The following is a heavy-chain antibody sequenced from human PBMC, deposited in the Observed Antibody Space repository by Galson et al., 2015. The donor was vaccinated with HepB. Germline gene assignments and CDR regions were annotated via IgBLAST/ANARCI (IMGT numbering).Heavy chain of an antibody. J-gene: IGHJ4*02. D-gene: IGHD3-3*01. CDR1: GGSFSDYY. CDR2: VNHSGNT. Sequence: TLSLTCAVNGGSFSDYYWTWIRQAPGMRPEWIGEVNHSGNTNYTPSLKSRVTISVDTSKNQFSLKLTSVTVADTAVYYCARGDFWSGSPWDFWGQGTLVTVSS. CDR3: ARGDFWSGSPWDF. V-gene: IGHV4-34*01.